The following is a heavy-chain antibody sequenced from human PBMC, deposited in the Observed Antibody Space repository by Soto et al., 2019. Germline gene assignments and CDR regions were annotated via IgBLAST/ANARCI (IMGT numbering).Heavy chain of an antibody. V-gene: IGHV3-23*01. CDR2: ISASGGST. CDR3: AKCGISSECYYYMDV. D-gene: IGHD6-6*01. CDR1: GFTFSSYA. J-gene: IGHJ6*03. Sequence: EVQLLESGGDLIQPGGSLRLSCAASGFTFSSYAMSWVRQAPGKGLEWVSSISASGGSTYYADSVKGRFAISRDNSTNPLYLQMNSLRAEDTAVYCCAKCGISSECYYYMDVWGKGTTVTVSS.